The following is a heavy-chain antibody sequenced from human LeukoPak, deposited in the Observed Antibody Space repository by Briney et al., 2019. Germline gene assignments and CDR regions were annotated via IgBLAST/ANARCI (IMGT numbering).Heavy chain of an antibody. V-gene: IGHV3-43*02. CDR1: GFTFDDYA. J-gene: IGHJ4*02. CDR3: AKAAPTRWSYFDY. CDR2: ISGDGGST. D-gene: IGHD4-23*01. Sequence: GESLRLSCAASGFTFDDYAMHWVRQAPGKGLEWASLISGDGGSTYYADSVKGRFTISRDNSKNSLYLEMNSLRTEDTALYYCAKAAPTRWSYFDYWGQGTLVTVFS.